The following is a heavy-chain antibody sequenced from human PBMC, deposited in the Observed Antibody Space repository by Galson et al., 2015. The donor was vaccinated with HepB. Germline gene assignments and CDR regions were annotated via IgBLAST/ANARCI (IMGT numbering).Heavy chain of an antibody. CDR3: ARFGMGVYYFDY. CDR2: ISGSGGST. Sequence: SLRLSCAASGFTFSSYAMSWVRQAPGKGLEWVSAISGSGGSTYYADSVKGRFTISRDNSKNTLYLQMNSLRAEDTAVYYCARFGMGVYYFDYWGQGTLVTVSS. J-gene: IGHJ4*02. D-gene: IGHD3-3*01. V-gene: IGHV3-23*01. CDR1: GFTFSSYA.